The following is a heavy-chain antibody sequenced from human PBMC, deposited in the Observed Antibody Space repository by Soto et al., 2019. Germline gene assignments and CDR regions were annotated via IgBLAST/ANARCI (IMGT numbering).Heavy chain of an antibody. V-gene: IGHV4-39*01. CDR1: GGSISSSSYY. Sequence: QLQLQESGPGLVKPSETLSLTCTVSGGSISSSSYYWGWIRQPPGKGLEWIGSIYYSGSTYYNPSLKSRVTISVDTSKNQFSLKLSSVTAADTAVYYCARQLLEDAFDIWGQGTMVTVSS. D-gene: IGHD3-3*01. J-gene: IGHJ3*02. CDR2: IYYSGST. CDR3: ARQLLEDAFDI.